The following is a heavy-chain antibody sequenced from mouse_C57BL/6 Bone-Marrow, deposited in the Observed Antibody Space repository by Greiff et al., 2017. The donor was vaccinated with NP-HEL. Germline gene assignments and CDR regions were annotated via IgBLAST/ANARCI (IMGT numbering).Heavy chain of an antibody. CDR1: GFNIKDDY. D-gene: IGHD2-3*01. J-gene: IGHJ4*01. Sequence: EVQLQQSGAELVRPGASVKLSCTASGFNIKDDYMHWVKQRPEQGLEWIGWIDPENGDTEYASKFQGKATITADTSSNTAYLQLSSLTSEDTAVYYCTSYDGYYVAMDYWGQGTSVTVSS. CDR3: TSYDGYYVAMDY. V-gene: IGHV14-4*01. CDR2: IDPENGDT.